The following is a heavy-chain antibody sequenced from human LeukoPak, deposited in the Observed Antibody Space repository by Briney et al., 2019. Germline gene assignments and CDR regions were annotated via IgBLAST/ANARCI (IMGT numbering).Heavy chain of an antibody. Sequence: PSQTLSLTCTVSGGSISSGGYYWSWIRQPPGKGLEWIGYIYHSGSTYYNPSLKSRVTISVDRSKNQFSLKLSSVTAADTAVYYCARDLRWSSGWYYFDYWGQGTLVTVSS. V-gene: IGHV4-30-2*01. D-gene: IGHD6-19*01. CDR2: IYHSGST. CDR3: ARDLRWSSGWYYFDY. CDR1: GGSISSGGYY. J-gene: IGHJ4*02.